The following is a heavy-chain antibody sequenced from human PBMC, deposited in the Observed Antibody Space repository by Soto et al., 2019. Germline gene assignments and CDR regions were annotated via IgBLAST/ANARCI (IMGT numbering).Heavy chain of an antibody. Sequence: EVQLVESGGGLVQPGGSLRLSCAVSGVTFGSDWMHWVRQAPGKGLVWVSRINSDGSSTSYADSVKGRFTISRDNAKNTLYLQMNSLRAEDTAVYYCASTVVTGYWGQGTLVTVSS. CDR3: ASTVVTGY. CDR2: INSDGSST. CDR1: GVTFGSDW. V-gene: IGHV3-74*01. J-gene: IGHJ4*02. D-gene: IGHD2-15*01.